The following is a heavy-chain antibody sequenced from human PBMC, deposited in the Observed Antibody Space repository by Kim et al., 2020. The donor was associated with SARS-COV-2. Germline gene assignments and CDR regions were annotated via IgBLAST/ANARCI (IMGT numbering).Heavy chain of an antibody. V-gene: IGHV1-24*01. Sequence: ETIYAQKFQGRVTMSEDTSTDTAYMELSSLRSEDTAVYYCATGGGYGMDVWGQGTTVTVSS. J-gene: IGHJ6*02. D-gene: IGHD2-15*01. CDR3: ATGGGYGMDV. CDR2: ET.